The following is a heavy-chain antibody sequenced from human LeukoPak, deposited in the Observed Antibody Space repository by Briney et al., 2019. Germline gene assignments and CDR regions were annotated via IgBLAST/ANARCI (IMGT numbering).Heavy chain of an antibody. Sequence: GGSLRLSCAASGFTFSNYWMHWVRQAPGKGLVWVSRINSDGINTSYADSVKGRFTISRDNAKNTLNLQMNSLRAEDTAVYYCAREGGEWELLRTFDYWGQGILVTVSS. CDR1: GFTFSNYW. CDR2: INSDGINT. D-gene: IGHD1-26*01. J-gene: IGHJ4*02. CDR3: AREGGEWELLRTFDY. V-gene: IGHV3-74*01.